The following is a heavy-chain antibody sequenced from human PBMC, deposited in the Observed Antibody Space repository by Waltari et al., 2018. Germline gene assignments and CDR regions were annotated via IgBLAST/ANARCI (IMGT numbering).Heavy chain of an antibody. CDR2: IYHSGST. V-gene: IGHV4-38-2*02. Sequence: QVQLQESGPGLVKPSETLSLTCTVSGYSISSGYYWGWIRQPPGKGLEWIGSIYHSGSTYYNPSLKSRVTISVDTSKNQFSLKLSSVTAADTAVYYCARVYYDFWSGYDAFDIWGQGTMVTVSS. CDR3: ARVYYDFWSGYDAFDI. D-gene: IGHD3-3*01. CDR1: GYSISSGYY. J-gene: IGHJ3*02.